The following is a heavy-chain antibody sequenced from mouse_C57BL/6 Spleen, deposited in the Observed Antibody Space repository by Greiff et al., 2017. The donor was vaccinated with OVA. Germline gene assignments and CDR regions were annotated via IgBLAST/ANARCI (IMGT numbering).Heavy chain of an antibody. CDR3: ARQGLLDAMDY. CDR2: ISSGGSYT. Sequence: EVQGVESGGDLVKPGGSLKLSCAASGFTFSSYGMSWVRQTPDKRLEWVATISSGGSYTYYPDSVKGRFTISRDNAKNTLYLQMSSLKSEDTAMYYCARQGLLDAMDYWGQGTSVTVSS. V-gene: IGHV5-6*01. D-gene: IGHD2-3*01. J-gene: IGHJ4*01. CDR1: GFTFSSYG.